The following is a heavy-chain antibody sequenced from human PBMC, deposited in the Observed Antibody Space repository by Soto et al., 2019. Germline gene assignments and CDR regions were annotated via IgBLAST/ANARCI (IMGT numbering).Heavy chain of an antibody. CDR1: GFTFSSYA. Sequence: GGSLRLSCAASGFTFSSYAMHWVRQAPGKGLEWVAVISYDGSNKYYADSVKGRFTISRDNSKNTLYLQMNSLRAEDTAVYYCARDFGLSPPRLMPGIAVAGISEDWGQGTLVTVSS. V-gene: IGHV3-30-3*01. D-gene: IGHD6-19*01. J-gene: IGHJ4*02. CDR3: ARDFGLSPPRLMPGIAVAGISED. CDR2: ISYDGSNK.